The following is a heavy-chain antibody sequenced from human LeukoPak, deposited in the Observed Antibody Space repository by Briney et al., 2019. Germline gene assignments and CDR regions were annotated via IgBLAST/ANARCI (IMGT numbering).Heavy chain of an antibody. CDR3: ARADSSGWLKKPCWFDP. D-gene: IGHD6-19*01. Sequence: GGSLRLSCAASGFTFSSYWMSWVRQAPGKGLEWVANIKQDGSEKYYVDSVKGRFTISRDNAKNSLYLQTNSLRAEDTAVYYCARADSSGWLKKPCWFDPWGQGTLVTVSS. J-gene: IGHJ5*02. CDR2: IKQDGSEK. V-gene: IGHV3-7*01. CDR1: GFTFSSYW.